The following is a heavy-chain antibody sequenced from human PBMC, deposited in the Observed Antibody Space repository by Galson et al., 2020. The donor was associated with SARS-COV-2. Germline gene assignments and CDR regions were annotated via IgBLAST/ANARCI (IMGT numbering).Heavy chain of an antibody. CDR2: ISAYNGNI. J-gene: IGHJ6*02. CDR3: ARDPGASPVEVERYYAMDF. Sequence: ASVKVPCKASGYTFTNYGVSWVRQAPGQGLEWMGWISAYNGNINYAQKYQGRLTMTTDTSARTANMELRSLRSDDTAVYFCARDPGASPVEVERYYAMDFWGRGTTVTVSS. D-gene: IGHD1-1*01. CDR1: GYTFTNYG. V-gene: IGHV1-18*01.